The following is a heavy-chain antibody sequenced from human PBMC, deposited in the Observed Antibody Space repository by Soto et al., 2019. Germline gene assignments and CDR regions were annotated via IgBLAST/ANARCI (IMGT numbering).Heavy chain of an antibody. J-gene: IGHJ4*02. Sequence: PGGSQRLSCAASGFTFSSYSMNWVRQAPGKGLEWVSSISSSSSYIYYADSVKGRFTISRDNARNSLYLQMNSLRAEDTAVYYCARVPIYGSSGSLFDYWGQGTLVTVSS. CDR2: ISSSSSYI. CDR1: GFTFSSYS. D-gene: IGHD3-22*01. V-gene: IGHV3-21*01. CDR3: ARVPIYGSSGSLFDY.